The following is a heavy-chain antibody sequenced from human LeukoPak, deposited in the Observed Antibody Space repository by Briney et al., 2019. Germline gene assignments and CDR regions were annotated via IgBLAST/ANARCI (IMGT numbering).Heavy chain of an antibody. CDR2: ISGSGGST. V-gene: IGHV3-23*01. CDR3: ATSPRGWYYFDY. Sequence: PGGSLRLSCAASGFTFSSYAMSWVRQAPGKGLEWVSAISGSGGSTYYADSVKGRFTISRDNSKNTLYLQMNSLRAEDTAVYYCATSPRGWYYFDYWAREPWSPSPQ. D-gene: IGHD2-15*01. CDR1: GFTFSSYA. J-gene: IGHJ4*02.